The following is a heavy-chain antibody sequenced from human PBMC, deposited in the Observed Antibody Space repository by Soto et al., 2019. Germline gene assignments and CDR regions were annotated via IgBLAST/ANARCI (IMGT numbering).Heavy chain of an antibody. CDR2: ISGFNGQT. D-gene: IGHD3-10*01. Sequence: ASVKVSCKASGNTFASHGFSWVRQAPGQGLEWMGWISGFNGQTNYALRFQGRVTLTTDTSTSTAYMELRSLRSDDTAVYFCARVDPRGVAVVRDYWGQGTLVTVSS. CDR1: GNTFASHG. J-gene: IGHJ4*02. V-gene: IGHV1-18*01. CDR3: ARVDPRGVAVVRDY.